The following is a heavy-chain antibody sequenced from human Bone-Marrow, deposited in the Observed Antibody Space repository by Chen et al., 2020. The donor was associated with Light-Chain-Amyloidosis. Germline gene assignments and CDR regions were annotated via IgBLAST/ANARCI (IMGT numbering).Heavy chain of an antibody. CDR3: ARDRGSYPGGGYFDY. CDR1: GFTVSSNY. Sequence: EVQLVEFGGGLIQPGGSLRLSCAVSGFTVSSNYMAWVRQAPGKGLEWVCVCYSDNYPSYADSVKGRFTISRDNSKNTLSLQMNSLRAEDTAIYYCARDRGSYPGGGYFDYWGQGTLVTVSS. D-gene: IGHD1-26*01. J-gene: IGHJ4*02. V-gene: IGHV3-53*01. CDR2: CYSDNYP.